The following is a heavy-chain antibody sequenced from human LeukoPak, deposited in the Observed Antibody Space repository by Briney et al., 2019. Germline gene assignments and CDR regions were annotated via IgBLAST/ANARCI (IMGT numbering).Heavy chain of an antibody. CDR3: ARGGSSRYDAIDY. CDR2: IYYSGST. J-gene: IGHJ4*02. Sequence: SETLSLTCTVSGGSISSYYWNWIRQPPGKGLEWIGYIYYSGSTNYNPSLKSRVTISVDTSKNQFSLKLSSVTAADTAVYYYARGGSSRYDAIDYWGQGTLVTVSS. V-gene: IGHV4-59*01. CDR1: GGSISSYY. D-gene: IGHD6-13*01.